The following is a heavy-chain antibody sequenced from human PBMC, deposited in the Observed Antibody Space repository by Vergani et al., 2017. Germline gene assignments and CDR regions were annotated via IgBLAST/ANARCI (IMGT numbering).Heavy chain of an antibody. V-gene: IGHV4-30-2*01. D-gene: IGHD2-21*01. CDR3: AREGPYFYGLDL. CDR1: GDSISSGGHS. CDR2: IYHSGST. Sequence: QLHLQESGSRLVKPSETLSLTCAVSGDSISSGGHSWSWIRQPPGKGLEWVGYIYHSGSTYYNPSLKSRLTISVDESRNQFSLQLTSVTAADTAVYFCAREGPYFYGLDLWGQGTTVTVSS. J-gene: IGHJ6*02.